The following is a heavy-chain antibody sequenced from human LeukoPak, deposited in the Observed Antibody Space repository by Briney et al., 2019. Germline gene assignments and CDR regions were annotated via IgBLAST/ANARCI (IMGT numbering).Heavy chain of an antibody. V-gene: IGHV4-59*08. CDR3: ARYGAMVSLGSSSLYYFDY. J-gene: IGHJ4*02. Sequence: SETLSLTCTVSGGSISSYYWSWIRQPPGKGVEWIGYIYYSGSTNYNPSLKSRVTISVDTSKNQFSLKLSSVTAADTAVYYCARYGAMVSLGSSSLYYFDYWGQGTLVTVSS. CDR1: GGSISSYY. CDR2: IYYSGST. D-gene: IGHD5-18*01.